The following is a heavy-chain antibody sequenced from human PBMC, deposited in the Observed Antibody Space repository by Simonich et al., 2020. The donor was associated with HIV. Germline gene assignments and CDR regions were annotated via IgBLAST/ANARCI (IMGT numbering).Heavy chain of an antibody. D-gene: IGHD6-19*01. CDR2: IYPGDSDT. Sequence: EVQLVQSGAEVKKPGESLKISCKGSGYSFTSYWIGWVRQMPGKGLEWMGRIYPGDSDTRYSPSFQGQVTISADKSISTAYLQWSSLKASDTAMYYCVRRLAVAGTYWYFDLWGRGTLVTVSS. J-gene: IGHJ2*01. V-gene: IGHV5-51*03. CDR3: VRRLAVAGTYWYFDL. CDR1: GYSFTSYW.